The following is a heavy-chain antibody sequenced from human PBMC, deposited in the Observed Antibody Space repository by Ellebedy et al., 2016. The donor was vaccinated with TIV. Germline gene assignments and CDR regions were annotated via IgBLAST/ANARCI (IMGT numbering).Heavy chain of an antibody. Sequence: GESLKISXAASGFTFSSYAMSWVRQAPGKGLEWVSAISGSGGSTYYADSVKGRFTISRDNSKNSLYLQMNSLRTEDTALYYCAKDDDQTGNYFDYWGQGTLVTVSS. CDR2: ISGSGGST. D-gene: IGHD7-27*01. V-gene: IGHV3-23*01. CDR1: GFTFSSYA. CDR3: AKDDDQTGNYFDY. J-gene: IGHJ4*02.